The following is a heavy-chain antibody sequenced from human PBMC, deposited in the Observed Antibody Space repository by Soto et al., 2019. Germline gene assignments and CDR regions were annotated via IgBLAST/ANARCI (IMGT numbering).Heavy chain of an antibody. D-gene: IGHD3-22*01. CDR1: GFTFSNYG. CDR2: ISNAGSKK. CDR3: AKEHRDAYYASRTPDY. Sequence: GGSLRLSCAASGFTFSNYGMHWVRQAPGKGPEWVATISNAGSKKYYADSVKGRITISRDNSKQTLYLQMNSLRLEDTAVYYCAKEHRDAYYASRTPDYWGQGTLVTVAS. J-gene: IGHJ4*02. V-gene: IGHV3-30*18.